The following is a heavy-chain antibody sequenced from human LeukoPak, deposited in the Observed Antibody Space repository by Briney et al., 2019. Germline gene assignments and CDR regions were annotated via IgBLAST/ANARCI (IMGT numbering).Heavy chain of an antibody. V-gene: IGHV3-48*01. CDR1: GFTFSSYS. J-gene: IGHJ4*02. D-gene: IGHD2-21*01. Sequence: GGSLRLSCAASGFTFSSYSMNWVRQAPGKGLEWVSYISSSSSTIYYADSVKGRFTISRDNAKNSLYLQMNSLRAEDTAVYYCAKAPVTSCRGAYCYPFDSWGQGTLVTVSS. CDR3: AKAPVTSCRGAYCYPFDS. CDR2: ISSSSSTI.